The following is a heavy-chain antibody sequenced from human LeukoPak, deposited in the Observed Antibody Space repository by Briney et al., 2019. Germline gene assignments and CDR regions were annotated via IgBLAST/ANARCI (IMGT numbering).Heavy chain of an antibody. V-gene: IGHV1-3*03. J-gene: IGHJ6*03. Sequence: GASVKVSCKASGYTFTSYAMHWVRQAPGQRLEWMGWINAGNGNTKYSQEFQGRVTITRDTSASTAYMELSSLRSEDMAVYYCARGGYSGYDYVPRDYYYYMDVWGKGTTVTVSS. CDR3: ARGGYSGYDYVPRDYYYYMDV. D-gene: IGHD5-12*01. CDR1: GYTFTSYA. CDR2: INAGNGNT.